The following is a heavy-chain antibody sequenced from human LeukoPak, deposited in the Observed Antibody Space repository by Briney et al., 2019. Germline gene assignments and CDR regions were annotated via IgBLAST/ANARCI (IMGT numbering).Heavy chain of an antibody. CDR2: IFRSGTTK. CDR1: GFTFSSHW. J-gene: IGHJ4*02. Sequence: GGSLRLSCAASGFTFSSHWMHWVRQAPGKGLEWISYIFRSGTTKSYADSAKGRFTISRDNAKNSLYLQMNSLRAEDTGVYYCMNFDYWGQGTLVTVSS. V-gene: IGHV3-48*03. CDR3: MNFDY.